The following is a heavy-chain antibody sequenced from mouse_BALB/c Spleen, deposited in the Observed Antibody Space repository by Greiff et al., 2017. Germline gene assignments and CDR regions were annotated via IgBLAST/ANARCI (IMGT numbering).Heavy chain of an antibody. CDR3: NAMGNGNYDVVPYYAMDY. Sequence: VQLQQSGAELVRPGASVKLSCTASGFTFTDYYMHWVKQRPEQGLEWIGWIDPENGDTEYAPKFQGKATMTADTSSNTAYLQLSSLTSEDTAVYYGNAMGNGNYDVVPYYAMDYWGQGTSVTVSS. D-gene: IGHD2-1*01. J-gene: IGHJ4*01. CDR1: GFTFTDYY. V-gene: IGHV14-4*02. CDR2: IDPENGDT.